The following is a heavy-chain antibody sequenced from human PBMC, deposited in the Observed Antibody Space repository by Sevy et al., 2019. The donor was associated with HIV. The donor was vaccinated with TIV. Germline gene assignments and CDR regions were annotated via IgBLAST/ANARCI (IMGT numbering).Heavy chain of an antibody. CDR2: ISSSSSYI. CDR1: GFTSSSYS. Sequence: GGSLRLSCAASGFTSSSYSMNWVRQAPGKGLEWVSSISSSSSYIYYADSVKGRFTISRDNAKNSLYLQMNSLRAEDTAVYYCAREGIAAAGTNPYYYYGMDVWGQGTTVTVSS. CDR3: AREGIAAAGTNPYYYYGMDV. D-gene: IGHD6-13*01. V-gene: IGHV3-21*01. J-gene: IGHJ6*02.